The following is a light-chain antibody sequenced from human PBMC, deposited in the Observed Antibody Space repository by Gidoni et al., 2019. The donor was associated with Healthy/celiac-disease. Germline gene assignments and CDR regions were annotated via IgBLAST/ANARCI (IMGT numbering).Light chain of an antibody. J-gene: IGKJ5*01. CDR1: QSISSD. V-gene: IGKV3-15*01. Sequence: IVMTQSPDTLYVSPGERATLSCRASQSISSDLAWYQQKPGQAPRLLMYGAFNRATGIPARFSGSGSGTEFTLTISSLQSEDFAVYYCQQYNNWPPVTFGQGTRLEIK. CDR2: GAF. CDR3: QQYNNWPPVT.